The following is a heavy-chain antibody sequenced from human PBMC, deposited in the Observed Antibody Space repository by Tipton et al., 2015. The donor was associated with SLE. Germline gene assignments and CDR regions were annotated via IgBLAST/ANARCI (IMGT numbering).Heavy chain of an antibody. CDR1: GGTFSSYT. CDR2: IIPIFGTA. Sequence: QVQLVQSGAEVKKPGSSVKVSCKASGGTFSSYTISWVRQAPGQGLEWMGRIIPIFGTANYAQKFQGRVTITADESTSTAYMELSSLRSEDTAVYYCARAVRRICSTSCYSAYYGMDVWGQGTTVTVSS. J-gene: IGHJ6*02. CDR3: ARAVRRICSTSCYSAYYGMDV. D-gene: IGHD2-2*01. V-gene: IGHV1-69*18.